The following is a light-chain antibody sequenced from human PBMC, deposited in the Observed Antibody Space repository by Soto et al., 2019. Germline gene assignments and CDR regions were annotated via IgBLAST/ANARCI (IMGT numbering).Light chain of an antibody. V-gene: IGLV1-40*01. CDR3: QSYDSSLSGSV. CDR2: GNS. Sequence: QSVLTQPPSVSGAPGQTVTISCTGSSCNIGAGYDVHWYQQLPGTAPKLLIYGNSNRPSGVPDRFSGSKSGTSASLAITGLQAEDEADDYCQSYDSSLSGSVFGGGTKLTVL. CDR1: SCNIGAGYD. J-gene: IGLJ3*02.